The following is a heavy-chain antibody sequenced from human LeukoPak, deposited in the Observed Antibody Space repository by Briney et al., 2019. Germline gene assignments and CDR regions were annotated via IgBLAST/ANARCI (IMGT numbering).Heavy chain of an antibody. CDR2: ISSSSSDI. Sequence: GGSLRLSCAASGFTFTSYTMNWVRQAPGEGLEWVSSISSSSSDISYADSLKGRFTISRDNANNLLYVQMNSLRAEDMAVYFCAREMNDRELDFYYGMDVWGQGTTVTVSS. CDR1: GFTFTSYT. D-gene: IGHD1-1*01. V-gene: IGHV3-21*01. J-gene: IGHJ6*02. CDR3: AREMNDRELDFYYGMDV.